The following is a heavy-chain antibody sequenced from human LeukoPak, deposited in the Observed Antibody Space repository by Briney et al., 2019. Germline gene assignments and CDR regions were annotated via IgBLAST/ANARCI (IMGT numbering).Heavy chain of an antibody. CDR2: IIYSGTTT. CDR1: GGSFSGYY. D-gene: IGHD2-2*01. CDR3: ARHSRVDEYQLLWDY. J-gene: IGHJ4*02. V-gene: IGHV4-34*12. Sequence: PSETLSLTCAVYGGSFSGYYWVWIRQSPGKGLEWIGEIIYSGTTTNYNPSLKSRVTISVDTSKNQFSLKLTSVIAADTAVYYCARHSRVDEYQLLWDYWGQGTLVTVSS.